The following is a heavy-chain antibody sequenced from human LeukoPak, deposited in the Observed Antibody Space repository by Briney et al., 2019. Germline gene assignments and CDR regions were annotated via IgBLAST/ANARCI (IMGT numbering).Heavy chain of an antibody. Sequence: SETLSLTCTVSGGSISSYYWSWIRQPAGKGLEWIGRIYTSGSTNYNPSLKSRVTMSVDTSKNQFTLKLSSVTAADTAVYYCARASGIVIPGVTYSQVYYFDNWGQGVLVTVSS. CDR1: GGSISSYY. CDR3: ARASGIVIPGVTYSQVYYFDN. CDR2: IYTSGST. D-gene: IGHD2-2*01. J-gene: IGHJ4*02. V-gene: IGHV4-4*07.